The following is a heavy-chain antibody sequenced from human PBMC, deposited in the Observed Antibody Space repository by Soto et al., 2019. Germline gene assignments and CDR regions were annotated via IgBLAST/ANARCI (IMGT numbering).Heavy chain of an antibody. V-gene: IGHV3-23*01. J-gene: IGHJ5*02. CDR3: AKSRAAAALFDVAPVA. CDR2: ISGSGGST. D-gene: IGHD2-15*01. Sequence: GGSLRLSCAASEFTFSSYAMSWVRQTPGKGLEWVSAISGSGGSTYYADSVKGRFTISRDNSKNTLYLQMNSLRAEDTAVYYCAKSRAAAALFDVAPVAWGQGSLVAVSS. CDR1: EFTFSSYA.